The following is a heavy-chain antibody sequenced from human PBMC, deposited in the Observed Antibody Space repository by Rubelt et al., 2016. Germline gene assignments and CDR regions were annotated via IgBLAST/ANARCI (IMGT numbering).Heavy chain of an antibody. CDR2: IYYSGRT. CDR3: ARDIYTYGGNWCDP. Sequence: QVQLQESGPGLVKPSQTLSLTCTVSGGSISSGGYYWSWIRQHPGKGLEWIGYIYYSGRTYYNPSLKSRVTISVGTSKNQFYLKLSSVTAADTAVYYCARDIYTYGGNWCDPWSQGTRVTVSS. V-gene: IGHV4-31*03. CDR1: GGSISSGGYY. D-gene: IGHD3-16*01. J-gene: IGHJ5*02.